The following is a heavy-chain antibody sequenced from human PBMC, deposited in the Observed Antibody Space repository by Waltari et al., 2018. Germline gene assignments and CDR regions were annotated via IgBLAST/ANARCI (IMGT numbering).Heavy chain of an antibody. D-gene: IGHD4-17*01. CDR1: GYTFTGYY. Sequence: QVQLVQSGAAVKKPGASVKVSCKASGYTFTGYYMHWVRLAPGQGLEWMGWINPNSGGTNYAQKFQGRVTMTRDTSISTAYMELSRLRSDDTAVYYCARDNGEKSGAFDIWGQGTMVTVSS. J-gene: IGHJ3*02. CDR3: ARDNGEKSGAFDI. V-gene: IGHV1-2*02. CDR2: INPNSGGT.